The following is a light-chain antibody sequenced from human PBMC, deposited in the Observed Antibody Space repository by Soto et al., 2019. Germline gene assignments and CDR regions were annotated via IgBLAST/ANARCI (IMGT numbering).Light chain of an antibody. V-gene: IGKV1-9*01. Sequence: DIPLTQSPSFLSASVGDRVTITCRSSQGINSRLAWYQQEPGKAPKRLIYGASTLQSGIPSRYSGSRSATEFTPTISSLQYEDSATYYTQHLFVYPITFGKGTPLEIK. CDR1: QGINSR. J-gene: IGKJ5*01. CDR3: QHLFVYPIT. CDR2: GAS.